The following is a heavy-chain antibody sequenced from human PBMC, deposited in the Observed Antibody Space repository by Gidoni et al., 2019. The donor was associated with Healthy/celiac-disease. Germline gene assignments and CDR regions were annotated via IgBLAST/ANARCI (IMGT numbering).Heavy chain of an antibody. J-gene: IGHJ5*02. CDR3: AREGIAAHSASWFDP. CDR2: IYYSGST. Sequence: QLQLQESGPGLVKPSETLSLTCTVSGGSISSSSYYWGWLRQPPGKGLEWIGSIYYSGSTYYNPSLKSRVTISVDTSKNQFSLKLSSVTAADTAVYYCAREGIAAHSASWFDPWGQGTLVTVSS. CDR1: GGSISSSSYY. V-gene: IGHV4-39*02. D-gene: IGHD6-6*01.